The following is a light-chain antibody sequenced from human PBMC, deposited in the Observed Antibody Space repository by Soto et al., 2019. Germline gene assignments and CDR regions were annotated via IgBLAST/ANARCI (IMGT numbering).Light chain of an antibody. CDR2: DVS. CDR1: SSDVGGYDY. CDR3: SSNTSTTLYV. V-gene: IGLV2-14*03. J-gene: IGLJ1*01. Sequence: QSALPQPASVSGSPGESITISCTGTSSDVGGYDYVSWYQHHPGKAPKLMIYDVSNRPSGVSNRFSGSKSGNPASLTISGLQAEDGADYSSSSNTSTTLYVCGRGPKVTVL.